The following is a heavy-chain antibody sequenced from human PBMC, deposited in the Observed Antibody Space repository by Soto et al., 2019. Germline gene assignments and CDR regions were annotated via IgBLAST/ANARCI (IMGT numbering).Heavy chain of an antibody. CDR1: GGTFSSYT. J-gene: IGHJ4*02. Sequence: SVKVSCKASGGTFSSYTISWVRQAPGQGLEWMGRIIPILGVANYAQKFQGRVTITADKSTSTAYMELSSLRSEDTAVYYCADSSGYRKGDYWGQGTLVTVSS. D-gene: IGHD3-22*01. V-gene: IGHV1-69*02. CDR2: IIPILGVA. CDR3: ADSSGYRKGDY.